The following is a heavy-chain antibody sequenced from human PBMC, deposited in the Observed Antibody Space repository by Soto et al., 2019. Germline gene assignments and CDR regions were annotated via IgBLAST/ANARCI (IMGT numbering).Heavy chain of an antibody. V-gene: IGHV2-5*02. CDR1: GFSLSTSGVG. D-gene: IGHD3-3*01. Sequence: QITLKESGPTLVKPTQTLTLTCTFSGFSLSTSGVGVGWIRQPPGKALEWLALIYWDDDKRYSPSLKSRLTITKDTSKNQVVLTMTNMDPVDTATYYCIVEWLSAAFDSWGQGTLVTVSS. CDR3: IVEWLSAAFDS. CDR2: IYWDDDK. J-gene: IGHJ4*02.